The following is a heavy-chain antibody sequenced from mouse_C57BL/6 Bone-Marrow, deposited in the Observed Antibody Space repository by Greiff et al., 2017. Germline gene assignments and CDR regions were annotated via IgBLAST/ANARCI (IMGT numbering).Heavy chain of an antibody. J-gene: IGHJ2*01. D-gene: IGHD1-1*01. CDR3: ARGRFITTVNYFDY. CDR1: GYTFTSYW. CDR2: IDPSDSYT. V-gene: IGHV1-59*01. Sequence: QVQLQQPGAELVRPGTSVKLSCKASGYTFTSYWMHWVKQRPGQGLEWIGVIDPSDSYTNYNQKFKGKATLTVDTSSSTAYMQLSRLTAEDSAVYYCARGRFITTVNYFDYWGQGSTLTVSS.